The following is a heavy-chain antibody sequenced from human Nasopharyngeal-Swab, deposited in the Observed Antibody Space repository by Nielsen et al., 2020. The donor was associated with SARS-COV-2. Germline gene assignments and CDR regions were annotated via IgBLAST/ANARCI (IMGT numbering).Heavy chain of an antibody. Sequence: SVKVSCKASGGTFSSYAISWVRQAPGQGLEWMGGIIPIFGTANYAQKFQGRVTITADESTSTAYMELSSLRSEDTAVYYCFSGEQQLVQDKGGRMDVWGQGTTVTVSS. D-gene: IGHD6-13*01. V-gene: IGHV1-69*13. J-gene: IGHJ6*02. CDR2: IIPIFGTA. CDR3: FSGEQQLVQDKGGRMDV. CDR1: GGTFSSYA.